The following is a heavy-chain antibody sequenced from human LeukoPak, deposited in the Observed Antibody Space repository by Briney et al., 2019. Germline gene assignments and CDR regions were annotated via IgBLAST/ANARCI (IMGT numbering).Heavy chain of an antibody. CDR3: ARRPPSMITSGGIVGHFDY. J-gene: IGHJ4*02. Sequence: SETLSLTCAVYGGSFSGYFWTWIRQPPGKGLEWIGEVNHRGISNYHPSLRSGVSISVGTSSNQYSLKLTSVTTADTAVYYCARRPPSMITSGGIVGHFDYWGPGTLVTVSS. CDR1: GGSFSGYF. D-gene: IGHD3-16*02. CDR2: VNHRGIS. V-gene: IGHV4-34*01.